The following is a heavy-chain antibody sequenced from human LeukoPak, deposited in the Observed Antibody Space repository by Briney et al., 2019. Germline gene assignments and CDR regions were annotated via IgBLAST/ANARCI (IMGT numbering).Heavy chain of an antibody. CDR3: AKDRVYYYDSSGYYANDAFDI. Sequence: GGSLRLSCAASGFTFSSYGMSWVRQAPGKGLEWVSAISGSGGSTYYADSVKGRFTISRDNSKNTLYLQMNSLRAEDTAVYYCAKDRVYYYDSSGYYANDAFDIWGQGTMVTVSS. V-gene: IGHV3-23*01. J-gene: IGHJ3*02. D-gene: IGHD3-22*01. CDR1: GFTFSSYG. CDR2: ISGSGGST.